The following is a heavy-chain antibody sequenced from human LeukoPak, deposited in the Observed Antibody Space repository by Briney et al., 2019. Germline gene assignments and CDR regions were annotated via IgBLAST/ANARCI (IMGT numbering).Heavy chain of an antibody. J-gene: IGHJ4*02. V-gene: IGHV3-7*01. CDR3: ATARDVSLWFGELY. CDR2: IKGDGSEK. CDR1: GFTFSSYW. Sequence: GGSLRLSCADSGFTFSSYWMSWVRQAPGRGLEWVANIKGDGSEKYYVDSVKGRFTISRDNAKDSLYLQMNSLRAEDTAVYYCATARDVSLWFGELYWGQGTLVTVSS. D-gene: IGHD3-10*01.